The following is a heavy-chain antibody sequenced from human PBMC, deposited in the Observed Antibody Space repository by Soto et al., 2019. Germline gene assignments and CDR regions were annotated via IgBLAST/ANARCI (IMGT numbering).Heavy chain of an antibody. CDR1: GFTFSSYG. Sequence: QPWGSLRLSCAASGFTFSSYGMHWVRQAPGKGLEWVAVISYDGSNKYYADSVKGRFTISRDNSKNTLYLQMNSLRAEDTAVYYCAKDPGYCSGGSCYSYHRFDPWGQGTLVTVSS. CDR3: AKDPGYCSGGSCYSYHRFDP. J-gene: IGHJ5*02. V-gene: IGHV3-30*18. CDR2: ISYDGSNK. D-gene: IGHD2-15*01.